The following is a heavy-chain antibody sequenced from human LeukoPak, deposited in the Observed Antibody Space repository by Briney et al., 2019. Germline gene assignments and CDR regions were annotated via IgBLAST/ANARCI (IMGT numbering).Heavy chain of an antibody. CDR3: ARVPGVYYDRLTGYGSGWFDP. J-gene: IGHJ5*02. Sequence: SETLSLTCTVSGGSIGSSSYYWGWIRQPPGKGLEWIGSIYYSGSTYYNPSLKSRVTISVDTSKNQFSLKLRSVTAADTAVYYCARVPGVYYDRLTGYGSGWFDPWGQGTLVTVSS. CDR2: IYYSGST. D-gene: IGHD3-9*01. CDR1: GGSIGSSSYY. V-gene: IGHV4-39*07.